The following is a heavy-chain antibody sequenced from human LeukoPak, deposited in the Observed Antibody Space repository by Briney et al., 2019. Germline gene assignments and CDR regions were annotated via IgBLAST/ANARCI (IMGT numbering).Heavy chain of an antibody. CDR2: FDPEDGET. D-gene: IGHD3-10*01. CDR1: GYTLTELS. V-gene: IGHV1-24*01. Sequence: GASAKVSCKVSGYTLTELSMHWVRQAPGKGLEWMGGFDPEDGETIYAQKFQGRVTMTEDTSTDTAYMELSSLRSEDTAVYYCATWTHTTSPIAGILYGSYWFDPWGQGTLVTVSS. CDR3: ATWTHTTSPIAGILYGSYWFDP. J-gene: IGHJ5*02.